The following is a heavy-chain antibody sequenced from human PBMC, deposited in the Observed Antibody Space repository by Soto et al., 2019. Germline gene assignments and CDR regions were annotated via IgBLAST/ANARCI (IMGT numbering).Heavy chain of an antibody. J-gene: IGHJ6*03. Sequence: GASVKVSCKASGYTFTGYGISWVRQAPGQGLEWMGWISAYNGNTNYAQKLQGRVTMTTDTSTSTAYMELRSLRSDDTAVYYCARDFYCSGGSCYPSAYHYFMEVSGKRTTVAVSS. CDR3: ARDFYCSGGSCYPSAYHYFMEV. V-gene: IGHV1-18*01. CDR2: ISAYNGNT. D-gene: IGHD2-15*01. CDR1: GYTFTGYG.